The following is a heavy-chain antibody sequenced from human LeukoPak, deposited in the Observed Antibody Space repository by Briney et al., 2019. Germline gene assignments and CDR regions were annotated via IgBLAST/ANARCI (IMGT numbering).Heavy chain of an antibody. CDR3: THTHITGTGDY. J-gene: IGHJ4*02. CDR2: IRSKAYGGTT. Sequence: GGSLRLSCTASGFTFGDYAMSWVRQAPGKGLEWVGFIRSKAYGGTTEYAASVKGRFTISRDDSKSIAYLQMNSLKTEDTAVYYCTHTHITGTGDYWGQGTLVTVSS. V-gene: IGHV3-49*04. D-gene: IGHD1-7*01. CDR1: GFTFGDYA.